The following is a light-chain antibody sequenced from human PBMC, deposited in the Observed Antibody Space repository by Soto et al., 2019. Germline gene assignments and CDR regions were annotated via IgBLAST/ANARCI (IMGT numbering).Light chain of an antibody. CDR2: AAS. CDR1: PPISVY. Sequence: DIRMTQSPSSLSAFVGDTVTITCQTGPPISVYLSWYQQKPGKAPTLLISAASTLQSGVPSRFSGSGKGTHFTLSISDLRPEDFATYYCQQTYGAPLTFGGGTKV. V-gene: IGKV1-39*01. CDR3: QQTYGAPLT. J-gene: IGKJ4*01.